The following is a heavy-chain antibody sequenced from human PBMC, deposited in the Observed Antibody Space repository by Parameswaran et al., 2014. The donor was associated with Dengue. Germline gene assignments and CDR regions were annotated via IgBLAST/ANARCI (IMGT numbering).Heavy chain of an antibody. D-gene: IGHD5-24*01. Sequence: ESLKISCAASGFTFSSYDMHWVRQATGKGLEWVSAIGTAGDTYYPGSVKGRFTISRENAKNSLYLQMNSLRAGDTAVYYCARGRRDGYNPDWYFDLWGRGTLVTVSS. CDR1: GFTFSSYD. CDR2: IGTAGDT. CDR3: ARGRRDGYNPDWYFDL. J-gene: IGHJ2*01. V-gene: IGHV3-13*01.